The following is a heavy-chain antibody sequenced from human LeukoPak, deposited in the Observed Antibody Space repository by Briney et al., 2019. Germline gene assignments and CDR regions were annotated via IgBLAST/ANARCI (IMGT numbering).Heavy chain of an antibody. CDR3: AREECSSTSCFVPRGNYYYYYGMDV. J-gene: IGHJ6*02. Sequence: GGSLRLSCAASGFTFSSYAMHWVRQAPGKGLEWVAVISYDGSNKYYADSVKGRFTISRDNSKNTLYLQMNSLRAEDTAVYYCAREECSSTSCFVPRGNYYYYYGMDVWGQGTTVTVSS. CDR2: ISYDGSNK. D-gene: IGHD2-2*01. V-gene: IGHV3-30-3*01. CDR1: GFTFSSYA.